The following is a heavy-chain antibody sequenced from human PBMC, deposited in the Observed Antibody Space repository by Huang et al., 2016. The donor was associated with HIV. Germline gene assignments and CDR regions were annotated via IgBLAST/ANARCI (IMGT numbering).Heavy chain of an antibody. CDR3: ARRRTHFTFDY. CDR2: IFYTGSA. V-gene: IGHV4-39*01. CDR1: DGSLNSGTYY. Sequence: QLHLPSRPGLVKPSETLSLTCNVSDGSLNSGTYYWGWIRQSPGQGLEWIGSIFYTGSAHYNPSRESRVTIVVDSSKSQLSVRLRSVTAADTAVYYCARRRTHFTFDYWGQGTLVTVSS. J-gene: IGHJ4*02.